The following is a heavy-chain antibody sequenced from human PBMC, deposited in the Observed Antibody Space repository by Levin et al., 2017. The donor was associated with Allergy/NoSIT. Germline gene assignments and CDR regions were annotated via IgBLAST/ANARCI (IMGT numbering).Heavy chain of an antibody. Sequence: SPTLSLTCAVSGYSISSGYYWGWIRQPPGKGLEWIGSIYHSGSTYYNPSLKSRVTISVDTSKNQFSLKLSSVTAADTAVYYCAREGEYSSSWHMYYYYGMDVWGQGTTVTVSS. V-gene: IGHV4-38-2*02. CDR2: IYHSGST. D-gene: IGHD6-13*01. CDR3: AREGEYSSSWHMYYYYGMDV. J-gene: IGHJ6*02. CDR1: GYSISSGYY.